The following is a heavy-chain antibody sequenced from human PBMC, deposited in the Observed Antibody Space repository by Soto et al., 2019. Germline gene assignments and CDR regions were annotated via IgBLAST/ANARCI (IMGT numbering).Heavy chain of an antibody. J-gene: IGHJ4*02. CDR3: AREPNIPGIAVAGTHY. Sequence: GGSLRLSCAASGFTFSSYAMHWVRQAPGKGLEWVAVISYDGSNKYYADSVKGRFTISRDNSKNTLYLQMSSLRAEDTAVYDCAREPNIPGIAVAGTHYWGQGTLVTVSS. D-gene: IGHD6-19*01. CDR1: GFTFSSYA. CDR2: ISYDGSNK. V-gene: IGHV3-30-3*01.